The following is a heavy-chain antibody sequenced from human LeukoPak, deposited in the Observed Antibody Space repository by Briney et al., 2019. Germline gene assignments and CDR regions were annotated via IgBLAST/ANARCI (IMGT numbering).Heavy chain of an antibody. CDR1: GYTFTSYD. CDR3: ARGLYDILTGHYAFDI. D-gene: IGHD3-9*01. J-gene: IGHJ3*02. CDR2: MNPNSGNT. V-gene: IGHV1-8*01. Sequence: ASVKVSCKASGYTFTSYDINWVRQATGQGLEWMGWMNPNSGNTGYAQKFQGRVTMTRNTSISTAYMELSSLRSEDTAVYYCARGLYDILTGHYAFDIWGQGTMVTVSS.